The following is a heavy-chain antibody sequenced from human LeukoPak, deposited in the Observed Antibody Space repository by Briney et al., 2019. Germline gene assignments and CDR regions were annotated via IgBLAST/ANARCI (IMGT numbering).Heavy chain of an antibody. Sequence: GGSLRLSCAASGLTFSSYWMHWVRHAPGKGLVWVSRINTDGSSSSYADSVKGRFTISRDNAMSTLYLQMNSLRAEDTAVYYCSRHRSGWFFDYWGQGTLVTVSS. D-gene: IGHD2-15*01. CDR3: SRHRSGWFFDY. V-gene: IGHV3-74*01. CDR2: INTDGSSS. J-gene: IGHJ4*02. CDR1: GLTFSSYW.